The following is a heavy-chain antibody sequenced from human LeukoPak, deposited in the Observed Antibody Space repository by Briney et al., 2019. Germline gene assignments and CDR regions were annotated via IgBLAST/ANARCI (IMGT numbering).Heavy chain of an antibody. CDR1: GGSISSSRYS. J-gene: IGHJ3*02. D-gene: IGHD2-2*01. CDR2: IYYSGST. CDR3: ATQNVYCSSTSCFDAFDI. Sequence: PSETLSLTCTVSGGSISSSRYSWGWIRQPPGKGLEWIGSIYYSGSTYYNPSLKSRVTISVDTSKNQFSLKLSSVTAADTAVYYCATQNVYCSSTSCFDAFDIWGQGTMVTVSS. V-gene: IGHV4-39*01.